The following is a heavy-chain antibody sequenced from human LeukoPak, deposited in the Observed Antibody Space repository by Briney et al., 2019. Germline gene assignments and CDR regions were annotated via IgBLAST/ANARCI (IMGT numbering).Heavy chain of an antibody. Sequence: ASVKVSCKASGYTSTSYGISWVRQAPGQGLEWMGWISAYNGNTNYAQKLQGRVTMTTDTSTSTAYVELRSLRSDDTAVYYCARDIGLAVAYYWGQGTLVTVSS. J-gene: IGHJ4*02. CDR2: ISAYNGNT. CDR1: GYTSTSYG. CDR3: ARDIGLAVAYY. D-gene: IGHD6-19*01. V-gene: IGHV1-18*01.